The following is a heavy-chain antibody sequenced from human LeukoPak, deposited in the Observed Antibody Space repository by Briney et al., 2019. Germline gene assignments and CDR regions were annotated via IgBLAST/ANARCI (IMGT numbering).Heavy chain of an antibody. D-gene: IGHD2-21*01. CDR1: GFTFNSYG. CDR2: IRYDGSNK. Sequence: GGSLRLSCAASGFTFNSYGMHWVRQAPGKGLEWVAFIRYDGSNKYYADSVKGRFTISRDNSKSTLYLQMNSLRAEDTAVYYCAKSSSGVNDAFDIWGQGTMVTVSS. J-gene: IGHJ3*02. V-gene: IGHV3-30*02. CDR3: AKSSSGVNDAFDI.